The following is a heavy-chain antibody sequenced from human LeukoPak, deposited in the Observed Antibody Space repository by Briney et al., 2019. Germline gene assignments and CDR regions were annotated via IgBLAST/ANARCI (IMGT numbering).Heavy chain of an antibody. J-gene: IGHJ6*03. D-gene: IGHD3-10*01. CDR2: ISYDGSNK. V-gene: IGHV3-30*03. CDR1: GFTFSNAW. Sequence: GGSLRLSCAASGFTFSNAWMHWVRQAPGKGLEWVAVISYDGSNKYYADSVKGRFTISRDNAKNSLYLQMNSLRAEDTAVYYCARAVYDSGSYLMDVWGKGTTVTISS. CDR3: ARAVYDSGSYLMDV.